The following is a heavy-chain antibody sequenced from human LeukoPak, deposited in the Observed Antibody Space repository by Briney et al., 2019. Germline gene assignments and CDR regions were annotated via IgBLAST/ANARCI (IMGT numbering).Heavy chain of an antibody. CDR1: GLIVSSNY. CDR2: IYDDGST. V-gene: IGHV3-66*01. D-gene: IGHD6-13*01. Sequence: PGGSLRLSCAASGLIVSSNYMSWFRQAPGKGLEWVSLIYDDGSTYYADSVKGRFTMSRDNSKNTLYLQMNSLRAEDTAVYYCARDYSSSFGYWGQGTLVTVSS. CDR3: ARDYSSSFGY. J-gene: IGHJ4*02.